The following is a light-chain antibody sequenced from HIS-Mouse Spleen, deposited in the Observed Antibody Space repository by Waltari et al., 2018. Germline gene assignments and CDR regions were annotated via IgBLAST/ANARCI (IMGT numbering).Light chain of an antibody. V-gene: IGKV3D-15*01. J-gene: IGKJ3*01. Sequence: EIVMTQSPATLSVSPGERATLSCRASQSVSSNLAWYQQKPGQSPRLLIYGASTRATDSPARFSGSGSGTEFTLTISSMQSEDFAVYYCQQYNNWPFTFGPGTKVDIK. CDR2: GAS. CDR1: QSVSSN. CDR3: QQYNNWPFT.